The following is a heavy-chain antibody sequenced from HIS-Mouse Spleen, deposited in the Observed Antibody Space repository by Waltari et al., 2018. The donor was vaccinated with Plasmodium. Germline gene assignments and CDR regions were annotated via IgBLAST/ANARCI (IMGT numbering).Heavy chain of an antibody. Sequence: EVQLLESGGGLVQPGGSLRLACASSCLPFSSCAVSWFRQAPGKGLEWVSAISGSGGSTYYADSVKGRFTISRDNSKNTLYLQMNSLRAEDTAVYYCAKTIKYYDILTGYPFDYWGQGTLVTVSS. D-gene: IGHD3-9*01. J-gene: IGHJ4*02. CDR3: AKTIKYYDILTGYPFDY. V-gene: IGHV3-23*01. CDR1: CLPFSSCA. CDR2: ISGSGGST.